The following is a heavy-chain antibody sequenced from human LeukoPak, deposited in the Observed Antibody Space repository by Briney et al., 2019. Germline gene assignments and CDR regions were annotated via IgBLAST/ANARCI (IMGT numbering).Heavy chain of an antibody. Sequence: GGSLRLSCAASGFTFSSYGMHWVRQAPGKGLEWVAVISYAGSNKYYADSVKGRFTISRDNSKNTLYLQMNSLRAEDTAVYYCAKGLRYFDWLSVGYYYYGMDVWGQGTTVTVSS. CDR2: ISYAGSNK. D-gene: IGHD3-9*01. CDR3: AKGLRYFDWLSVGYYYYGMDV. CDR1: GFTFSSYG. V-gene: IGHV3-30*18. J-gene: IGHJ6*02.